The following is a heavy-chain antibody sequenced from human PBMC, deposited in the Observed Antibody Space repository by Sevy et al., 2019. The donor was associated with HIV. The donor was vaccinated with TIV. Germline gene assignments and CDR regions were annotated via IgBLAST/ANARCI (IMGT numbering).Heavy chain of an antibody. Sequence: GGSLRLSCAASGFTFSPYWMTWVRQAPGKGLEWVANIRPDGSDNYNVDSVKGRFTISRDNAKKSLHLQMNGVRADATVMYYGGRGVGLDRWGQGALVTVSS. CDR2: IRPDGSDN. CDR1: GFTFSPYW. J-gene: IGHJ5*02. CDR3: GRGVGLDR. D-gene: IGHD1-26*01. V-gene: IGHV3-7*01.